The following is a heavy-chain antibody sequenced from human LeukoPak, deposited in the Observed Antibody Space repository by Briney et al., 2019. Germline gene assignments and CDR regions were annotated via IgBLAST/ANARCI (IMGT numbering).Heavy chain of an antibody. CDR1: GGSISNYY. J-gene: IGHJ6*03. Sequence: SETLSLTCTISGGSISNYYWSWIRQPPGKGLEWIGYIFYSGNTSYNPSLKSRVTISLDTSKNQFSLKLSSVTAADTAVYYCARDQGGSSTNYYMDVWGKGTTVTVSS. D-gene: IGHD2-2*01. V-gene: IGHV4-59*01. CDR3: ARDQGGSSTNYYMDV. CDR2: IFYSGNT.